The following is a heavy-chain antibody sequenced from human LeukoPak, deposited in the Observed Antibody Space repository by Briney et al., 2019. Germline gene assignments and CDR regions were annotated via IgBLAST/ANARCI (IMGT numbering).Heavy chain of an antibody. J-gene: IGHJ4*02. V-gene: IGHV1-24*01. D-gene: IGHD3-22*01. CDR3: ATRRYYDSSGYYSGVVDY. CDR1: GYTLTELS. CDR2: FDPEDGET. Sequence: ASVKASCKVSGYTLTELSMHWVRQAPGKGLEWMGGFDPEDGETIYAQKFQGRVTMTEDTSTDTAYMELSSLRSEDTAVYYCATRRYYDSSGYYSGVVDYWGQGTLVTVSS.